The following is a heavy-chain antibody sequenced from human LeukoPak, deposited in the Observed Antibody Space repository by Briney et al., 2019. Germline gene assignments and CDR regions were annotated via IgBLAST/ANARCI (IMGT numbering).Heavy chain of an antibody. D-gene: IGHD5-24*01. CDR3: ARHLPQTDGYNSFTFDY. Sequence: PSETLSLTCTVSVGPISSYYWSWIRQPPGKGLEWIGYIYYSGSTNYNPPLKSRVTISVDTSKNQFSLKLSSVTAADTAVYYCARHLPQTDGYNSFTFDYWGQGTLVTVSS. CDR1: VGPISSYY. J-gene: IGHJ4*02. CDR2: IYYSGST. V-gene: IGHV4-59*08.